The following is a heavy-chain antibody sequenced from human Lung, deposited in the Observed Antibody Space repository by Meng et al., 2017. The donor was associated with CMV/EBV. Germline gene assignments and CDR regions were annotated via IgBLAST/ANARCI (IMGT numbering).Heavy chain of an antibody. V-gene: IGHV3-23*01. CDR1: GFTFSSYV. J-gene: IGHJ4*02. Sequence: SCAASGFTFSSYVMTWVRQAPGKGLEWVSSISGSDSSTNYADSVKGRFTISRDNSKNTLYVQMNSLTAEDTAVYYCAKGTGAAIYYFDDWGQGTLVTVSS. CDR2: ISGSDSST. CDR3: AKGTGAAIYYFDD. D-gene: IGHD3-9*01.